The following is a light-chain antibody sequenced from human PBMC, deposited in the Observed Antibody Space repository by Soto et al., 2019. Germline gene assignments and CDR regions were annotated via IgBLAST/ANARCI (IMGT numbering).Light chain of an antibody. CDR2: GAS. V-gene: IGKV3-20*01. Sequence: EIVLTQSPGTLSLSPGERATLSCRASQSVSSNYLAWYQQKPGQAPRLLIYGASSRATGIPDRFSGSGSGTDFTLTISRLEPEDFAVYYCQPYGSSPYTFGQGARLDIK. CDR3: QPYGSSPYT. J-gene: IGKJ2*01. CDR1: QSVSSNY.